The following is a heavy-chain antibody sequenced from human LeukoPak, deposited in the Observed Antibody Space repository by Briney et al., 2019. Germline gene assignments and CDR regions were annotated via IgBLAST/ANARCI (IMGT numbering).Heavy chain of an antibody. J-gene: IGHJ4*02. V-gene: IGHV4-39*02. CDR2: ISYSGNT. CDR3: SRRISRGPFDY. CDR1: GGSISSSNYY. Sequence: SETLFLTCTVSGGSISSSNYYWGWIRQPPGKGLEWIGSISYSGNTYYNPSLRGRVTISLDTSMNHFSLRLNSVTAADTAVYYCSRRISRGPFDYLGQGTLVTVSS.